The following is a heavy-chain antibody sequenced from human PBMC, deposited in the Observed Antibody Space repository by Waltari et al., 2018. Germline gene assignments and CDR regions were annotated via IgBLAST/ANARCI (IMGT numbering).Heavy chain of an antibody. D-gene: IGHD4-17*01. CDR3: ARESTASNEGV. J-gene: IGHJ4*02. CDR2: IRRDGSQA. CDR1: GFTIRNYG. V-gene: IGHV3-7*01. Sequence: EEQLVESGGGLVQPGGSLRLSGEGSGFTIRNYGMSWVRQAPGKGLEWVANIRRDGSQANYVDSVKGRFTISRDNAKKSLYLQMNSLRAEDTGVYYCARESTASNEGVWGQGTLVTVSS.